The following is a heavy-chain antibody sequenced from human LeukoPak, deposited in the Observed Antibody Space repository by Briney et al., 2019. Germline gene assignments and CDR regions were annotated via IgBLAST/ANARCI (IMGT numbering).Heavy chain of an antibody. J-gene: IGHJ3*02. CDR3: ARHGGKNYDFWSGFYPGDAFDI. Sequence: SETLSLTCAVSGYSISSGYYWGWIRQPPGKGLEWIGSIYHSGSTYYNPSLKSRVTISLDTSKNQFSLKLSSVTAADTDVYYCARHGGKNYDFWSGFYPGDAFDIWGQGTMVTVSS. V-gene: IGHV4-38-2*01. D-gene: IGHD3-3*01. CDR2: IYHSGST. CDR1: GYSISSGYY.